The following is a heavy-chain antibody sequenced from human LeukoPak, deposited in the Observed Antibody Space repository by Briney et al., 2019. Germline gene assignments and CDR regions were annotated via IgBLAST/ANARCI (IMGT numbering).Heavy chain of an antibody. CDR2: IYHSGST. J-gene: IGHJ4*02. Sequence: PSETLSLTCAVSGGSISRGGYSWSWIRQPPGKGLEWIGYIYHSGSTYYNPSLKSRVTISVDRSKNQFSLKLSSVTAADTAVYYCAGFDSSGYFDYWGQGTLVTVSS. D-gene: IGHD3-22*01. CDR1: GGSISRGGYS. V-gene: IGHV4-30-2*01. CDR3: AGFDSSGYFDY.